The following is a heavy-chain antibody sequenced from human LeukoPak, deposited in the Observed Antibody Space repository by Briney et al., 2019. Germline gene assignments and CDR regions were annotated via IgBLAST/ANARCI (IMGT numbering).Heavy chain of an antibody. V-gene: IGHV3-48*03. J-gene: IGHJ4*02. CDR1: GFTFSRYE. D-gene: IGHD6-13*01. Sequence: PGGSLRLSCAVSGFTFSRYEMNWVRQAPGKGLEWVSYISSSGSTIYYADSVKGRFTISRDNAKNSLYLQMNSLRADDTAVYYCAKDLQLALDYWGQGTLVTVSP. CDR3: AKDLQLALDY. CDR2: ISSSGSTI.